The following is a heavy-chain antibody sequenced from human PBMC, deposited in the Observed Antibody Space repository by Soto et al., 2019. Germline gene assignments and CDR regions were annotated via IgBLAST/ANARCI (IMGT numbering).Heavy chain of an antibody. J-gene: IGHJ4*02. V-gene: IGHV4-30-2*01. D-gene: IGHD6-19*01. CDR3: ARAGGLGAVAVDY. CDR1: GGSISSGGYS. Sequence: QLQLQESGSGLVKPSQTLSLTCAVSGGSISSGGYSWSWIRQPPGKGLEWIGYIYRSGSTYYNQSLKSRVTISVDRSKNQFSLKLSSVTAADTAVYYCARAGGLGAVAVDYWGQGTLVTVSS. CDR2: IYRSGST.